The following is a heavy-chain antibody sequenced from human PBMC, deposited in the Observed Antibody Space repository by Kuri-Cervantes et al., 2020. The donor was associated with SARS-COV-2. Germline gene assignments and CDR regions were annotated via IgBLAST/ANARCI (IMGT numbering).Heavy chain of an antibody. CDR2: IWYDGSNK. CDR1: GFTFSSYG. Sequence: GESLKISCAASGFTFSSYGMHWVRQAPGKGLEWVAVIWYDGSNKYYADSVKGRFTISRDNSKNTLYLQMNSLRAEDTAVYYCAKGRAILRYFDWSFDYWGQGTLVTVSS. D-gene: IGHD3-9*01. J-gene: IGHJ4*02. CDR3: AKGRAILRYFDWSFDY. V-gene: IGHV3-33*06.